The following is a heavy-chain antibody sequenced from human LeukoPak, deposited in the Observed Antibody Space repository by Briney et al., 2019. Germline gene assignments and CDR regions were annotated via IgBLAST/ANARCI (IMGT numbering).Heavy chain of an antibody. CDR3: ARHVLRFFDRFAARPGHFDI. CDR2: IFYSGNT. Sequence: SETLSLTCTVSGGSINSGGYNWGWIRQPPGKGLEWIGSIFYSGNTYYSPSLKSRVTISVDTSKNQFSLKLTSVTVADTAVYYCARHVLRFFDRFAARPGHFDIWDQGTLATVSS. J-gene: IGHJ4*02. D-gene: IGHD3-9*01. CDR1: GGSINSGGYN. V-gene: IGHV4-39*07.